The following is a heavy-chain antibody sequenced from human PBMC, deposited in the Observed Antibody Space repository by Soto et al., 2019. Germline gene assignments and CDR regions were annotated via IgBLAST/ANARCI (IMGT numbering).Heavy chain of an antibody. CDR3: TRGNRAVDTAMVNYYGMDV. V-gene: IGHV4-30-4*01. D-gene: IGHD5-18*01. J-gene: IGHJ6*02. CDR2: IYYSGST. Sequence: SETLSLTCTVSGGSISSGDYYWSWIRQPPGKGLEWIGCIYYSGSTYYNPSLKSRVTISVDTSKNQFSLKLSSVTAADTAVYYCTRGNRAVDTAMVNYYGMDVWGQGTTVTVSS. CDR1: GGSISSGDYY.